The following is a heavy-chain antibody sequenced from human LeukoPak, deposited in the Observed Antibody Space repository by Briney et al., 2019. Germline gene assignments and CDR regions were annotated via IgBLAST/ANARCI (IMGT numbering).Heavy chain of an antibody. J-gene: IGHJ3*02. D-gene: IGHD1-14*01. V-gene: IGHV4-61*01. CDR1: GGSISRNSDY. Sequence: PSETLSLNCTVSGGSISRNSDYWGWIRQPPGKGLEWIGYIYYSGSTNYNPSLKSRVTISVDTSKNQFSLKLSSVTAADTAVYYCARDASGDAFDIWGQGTMVTVSS. CDR2: IYYSGST. CDR3: ARDASGDAFDI.